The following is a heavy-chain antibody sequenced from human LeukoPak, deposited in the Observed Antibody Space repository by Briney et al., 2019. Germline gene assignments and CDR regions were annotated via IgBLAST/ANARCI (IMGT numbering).Heavy chain of an antibody. CDR2: ISGNNGNT. CDR3: ARAPPYCTDGVCYSYFYYMDV. V-gene: IGHV1-18*04. CDR1: GYTFTSYG. J-gene: IGHJ6*03. Sequence: ASVKVSCRASGYTFTSYGINWVRQGPGEGLEWMGWISGNNGNTNYAQKLQGRVTMTRDTSTSTAYMELRGLRSDDRAVYYCARAPPYCTDGVCYSYFYYMDVWGRGTTVTVSS. D-gene: IGHD2-8*01.